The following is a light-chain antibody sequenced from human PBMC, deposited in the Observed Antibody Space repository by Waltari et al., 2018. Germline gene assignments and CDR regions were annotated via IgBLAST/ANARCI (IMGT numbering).Light chain of an antibody. J-gene: IGKJ1*01. Sequence: EIVLTQSPATLSLSPGERATLHCRASQSVSSYLAWYQQKPGQAPRLLIYDASNRATGIPARFSGSGSGTDFTLTISSLEPEDFAVYYCQQRSNWPPLTFGQGTKVEIK. V-gene: IGKV3-11*01. CDR3: QQRSNWPPLT. CDR2: DAS. CDR1: QSVSSY.